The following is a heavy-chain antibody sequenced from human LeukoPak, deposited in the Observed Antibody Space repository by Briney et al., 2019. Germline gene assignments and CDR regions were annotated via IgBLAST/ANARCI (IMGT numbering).Heavy chain of an antibody. CDR2: INQDGSEK. CDR3: AISSPVATVGY. Sequence: GGSLRLSCADSGFTFSSYWISWVRQAPGKGLEWVANINQDGSEKYYVDSVRGRFTISRDNAKNSLYLQMNSLRTEDTAVYYCAISSPVATVGYWGQGTLVTVSS. J-gene: IGHJ4*02. V-gene: IGHV3-7*01. CDR1: GFTFSSYW. D-gene: IGHD4-23*01.